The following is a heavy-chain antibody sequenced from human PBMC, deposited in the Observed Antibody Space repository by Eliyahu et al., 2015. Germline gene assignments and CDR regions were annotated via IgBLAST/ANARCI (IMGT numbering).Heavy chain of an antibody. V-gene: IGHV4-34*06. J-gene: IGHJ4*01. Sequence: QVQLQQWGAGLLKPSETLSLTCXVYGGSFSGYYWIWIRQPPGKGLEWIGDINQSGGIDESGRTKYHPSLKSRVTLSLDTSKNQFSLNLNSVTAADTAVYYCARGPVPAYATPPYFDCWGQGTLVTVSS. CDR3: ARGPVPAYATPPYFDC. D-gene: IGHD2-15*01. CDR1: GGSFSGYY. CDR2: INQSGGIDESGRT.